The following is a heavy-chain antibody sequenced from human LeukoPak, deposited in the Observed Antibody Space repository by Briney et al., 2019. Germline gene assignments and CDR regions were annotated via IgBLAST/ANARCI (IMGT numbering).Heavy chain of an antibody. D-gene: IGHD5-18*01. CDR1: GGTFSSYA. CDR3: ARGLVDTDFDY. J-gene: IGHJ4*02. V-gene: IGHV1-69*04. Sequence: SVKVSCKASGGTFSSYAISWVRQVPGQGLEWMGRIIPILGIANYAQKFQGRVTITADKSTSTAYMELSSLRSEDTAVYYCARGLVDTDFDYWGQGTLVTVSS. CDR2: IIPILGIA.